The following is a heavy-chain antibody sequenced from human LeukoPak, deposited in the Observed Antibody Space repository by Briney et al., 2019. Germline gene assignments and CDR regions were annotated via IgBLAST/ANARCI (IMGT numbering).Heavy chain of an antibody. V-gene: IGHV4-59*08. D-gene: IGHD6-6*01. CDR1: GGSISSYY. J-gene: IGHJ4*02. Sequence: SETLSLTCTVSGGSISSYYWSWIRQPPGKGLEWIGYIYYSGSTNYNPSLKSRVTISVDTSKNQFSLKLSSVTAADTAVYYCASGYSSSGDYFDYWGQGTLVTVSS. CDR3: ASGYSSSGDYFDY. CDR2: IYYSGST.